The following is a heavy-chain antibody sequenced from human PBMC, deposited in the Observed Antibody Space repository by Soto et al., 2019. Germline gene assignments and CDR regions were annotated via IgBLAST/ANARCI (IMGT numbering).Heavy chain of an antibody. CDR3: ATEYYYTMDV. V-gene: IGHV3-11*05. J-gene: IGHJ6*02. CDR2: IDSSTKYT. CDR1: GFTFRDYY. Sequence: QVQLVESGGGLVRPGGSLRLSCEASGFTFRDYYMTWFRQAPGKGLEWLSYIDSSTKYTNYADSVKGRFTISRDNAKNSLYLLMNSLRSDDTALFYCATEYYYTMDVWGQGTMVTVSS.